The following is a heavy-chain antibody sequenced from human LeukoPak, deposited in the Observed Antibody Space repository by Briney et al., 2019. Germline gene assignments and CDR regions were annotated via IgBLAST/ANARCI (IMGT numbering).Heavy chain of an antibody. CDR3: AHSLGDILTGYSPDYFDC. CDR1: GFSLRTRGVG. J-gene: IGHJ4*02. D-gene: IGHD3-9*01. V-gene: IGHV2-5*02. CDR2: IDWDDDK. Sequence: SGPTLLKPPPTLTLTCTFSGFSLRTRGVGVGWIRQPPGKALEWLSLIDWDDDKRYSPSLKSSPTITKVTSKSQVVLTMTNMDPVDTATYYCAHSLGDILTGYSPDYFDCWGQGTLVTVSS.